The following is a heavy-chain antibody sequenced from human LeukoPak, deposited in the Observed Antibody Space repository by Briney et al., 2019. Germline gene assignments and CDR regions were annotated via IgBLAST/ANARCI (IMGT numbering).Heavy chain of an antibody. Sequence: GASVKVSCKASGGTFSSYAISWVRQAPGQGLEWMGGIIPIFGTANYAQKFQGRVTITADKSTSTAYMELSSLRSEDTAVYYCAREITMIVVWRGHAFDIWGQGTMVTVSS. D-gene: IGHD3-22*01. CDR1: GGTFSSYA. J-gene: IGHJ3*02. V-gene: IGHV1-69*06. CDR2: IIPIFGTA. CDR3: AREITMIVVWRGHAFDI.